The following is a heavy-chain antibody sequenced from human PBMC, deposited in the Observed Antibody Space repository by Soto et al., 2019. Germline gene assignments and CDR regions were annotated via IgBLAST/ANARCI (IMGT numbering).Heavy chain of an antibody. CDR1: VSAYTKFG. CDR2: ISAYNGNI. Sequence: MFYGKAVVSAYTKFGINWLRQAPGQGLEWMGWISAYNGNINYAQKFRGRVTMTTDTSTSSAYLELSSLRSEDTAVYYCARVPYDTTGYYAVWGQGPLVTVSS. V-gene: IGHV1-18*01. J-gene: IGHJ4*02. CDR3: ARVPYDTTGYYAV. D-gene: IGHD3-22*01.